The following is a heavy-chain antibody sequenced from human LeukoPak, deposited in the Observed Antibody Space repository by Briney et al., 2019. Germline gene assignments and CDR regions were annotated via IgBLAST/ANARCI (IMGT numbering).Heavy chain of an antibody. Sequence: GGSLRLSCTASGFTFGDYAMSWVRQAPGKGLEWVGFIRSKAYGGTTEYAASVKGRFTISRDDSKSIAYLQMNSLKTEDTAVYYCVRIAAADYWGQGTLVTVSS. CDR1: GFTFGDYA. V-gene: IGHV3-49*04. CDR3: VRIAAADY. D-gene: IGHD6-13*01. CDR2: IRSKAYGGTT. J-gene: IGHJ4*02.